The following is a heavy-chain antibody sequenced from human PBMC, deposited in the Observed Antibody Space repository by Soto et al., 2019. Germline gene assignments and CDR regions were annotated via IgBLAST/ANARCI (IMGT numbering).Heavy chain of an antibody. V-gene: IGHV4-59*01. D-gene: IGHD3-10*01. CDR3: ARGWGYYYGSGSYYPDAFDI. Sequence: PSETLSLTCTVSGGSISSYYWSWIRQPPGKGLEWIGYIYYSGSTNYNPSLKSRVTISVDTSKNQFSLKLSSVTAADTAVYYCARGWGYYYGSGSYYPDAFDIWGQGTMVTVSS. CDR1: GGSISSYY. CDR2: IYYSGST. J-gene: IGHJ3*02.